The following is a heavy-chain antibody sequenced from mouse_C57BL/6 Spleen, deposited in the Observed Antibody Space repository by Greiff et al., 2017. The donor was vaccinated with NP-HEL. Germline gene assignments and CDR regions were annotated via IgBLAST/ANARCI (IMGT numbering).Heavy chain of an antibody. V-gene: IGHV1-82*01. Sequence: VQLRQSGPELVKPGASVKISCKASGYAFSSSWMNWVKQRPGKGLEWIGRIYPGDGDTNYNGKFKGKATLTADKSSSTAYMQLSSLTSEDSAVYFCARGGNYPYAMDYWGQGTSVTVSS. CDR2: IYPGDGDT. CDR3: ARGGNYPYAMDY. D-gene: IGHD2-1*01. CDR1: GYAFSSSW. J-gene: IGHJ4*01.